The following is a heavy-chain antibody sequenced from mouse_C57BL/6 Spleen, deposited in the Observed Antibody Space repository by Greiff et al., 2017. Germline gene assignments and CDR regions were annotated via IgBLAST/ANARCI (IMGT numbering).Heavy chain of an antibody. CDR3: DRRTTEFLDY. V-gene: IGHV1-82*01. J-gene: IGHJ2*01. CDR2: IYPGDGDT. Sequence: VKLVESGPELVKPGASVKISCKASGYAFSSSWMNWVKQRPGKGLEWIGRIYPGDGDTNYNGKFKGKATLTADNSSSTAYMQLRSLTSEDSAVYFCDRRTTEFLDYWGQGTTLTVSS. D-gene: IGHD1-1*01. CDR1: GYAFSSSW.